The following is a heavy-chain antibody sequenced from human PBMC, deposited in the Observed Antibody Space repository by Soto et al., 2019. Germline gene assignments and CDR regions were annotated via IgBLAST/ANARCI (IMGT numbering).Heavy chain of an antibody. CDR1: GFTFSNYG. Sequence: QVQLVESGGGVVQPGRSLTVSCAASGFTFSNYGMHWVRQAPDKGLEWVAVIWYDGSRKYYADSVKGRFTISRDDSKKTLYLEMNSLRVDDTAVYYCVREDRFSDSTAPWGQGTLVTVSS. CDR3: VREDRFSDSTAP. V-gene: IGHV3-33*01. D-gene: IGHD3-22*01. CDR2: IWYDGSRK. J-gene: IGHJ5*02.